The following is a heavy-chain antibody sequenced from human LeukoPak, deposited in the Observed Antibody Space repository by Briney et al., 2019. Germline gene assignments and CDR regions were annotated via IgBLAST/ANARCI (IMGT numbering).Heavy chain of an antibody. J-gene: IGHJ3*02. V-gene: IGHV1-69*05. CDR1: GGTFSSYA. CDR2: IIPIFGTA. D-gene: IGHD6-19*01. Sequence: SVKVSCKASGGTFSSYAISWVRQAPGQGLEWMGGIIPIFGTANYAQKFQGRVTITTDESTSTAYMELSSLRSDDTAVYYCAKGEPQWHEAFDIWGQGTMVTVPS. CDR3: AKGEPQWHEAFDI.